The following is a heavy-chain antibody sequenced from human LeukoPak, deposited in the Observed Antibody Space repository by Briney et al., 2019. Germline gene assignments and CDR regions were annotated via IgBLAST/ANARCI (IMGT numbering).Heavy chain of an antibody. J-gene: IGHJ4*02. D-gene: IGHD2-15*01. CDR3: AGGPDIAVVVAALNLFDY. V-gene: IGHV3-30*04. Sequence: GGSLRLSCAASGFTFSSYAMHWVRQAPGKGLEWVAVISYDGSNKYYADSVKGRFTISRDNSKNTLYLQMNSLRAEDTAVYYCAGGPDIAVVVAALNLFDYWGQGTLVTVSS. CDR1: GFTFSSYA. CDR2: ISYDGSNK.